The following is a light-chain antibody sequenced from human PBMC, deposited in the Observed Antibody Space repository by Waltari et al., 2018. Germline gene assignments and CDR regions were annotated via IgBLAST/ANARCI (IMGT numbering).Light chain of an antibody. J-gene: IGKJ4*01. CDR2: LGS. CDR3: MQALQAPLT. Sequence: DIVMTQSPLSLPVTPGEPASISCRSSRSLRHSNGYNYLDWYLQKPGQSPQLLIYLGSNRASGVPDRFSGSGSGTDFTLKISRVEAEDVGVYYCMQALQAPLTFGGGTKVEIK. V-gene: IGKV2-28*01. CDR1: RSLRHSNGYNY.